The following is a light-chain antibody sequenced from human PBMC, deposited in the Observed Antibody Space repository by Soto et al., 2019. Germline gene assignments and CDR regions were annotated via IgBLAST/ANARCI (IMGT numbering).Light chain of an antibody. CDR2: DVS. V-gene: IGLV2-14*01. Sequence: QSVLPQPASVSGSPGHSITISCTGTSSDVGFYNYVSWYQQHPGKAPKLMIYDVSNRPSGVSNRFSGSKSGNTASLTISGLRAEDEADYYCCSYTTSNTYVFGTGTKLTVL. J-gene: IGLJ1*01. CDR3: CSYTTSNTYV. CDR1: SSDVGFYNY.